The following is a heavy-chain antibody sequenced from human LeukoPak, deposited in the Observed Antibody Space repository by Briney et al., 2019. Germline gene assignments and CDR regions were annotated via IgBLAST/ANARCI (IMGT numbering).Heavy chain of an antibody. D-gene: IGHD3-3*01. Sequence: GGSLRLSXAASGFTFSSYSMNWVGQAPGKGLEWVSSISSSSSYIYYADSVKGRLTISRDNAKNSLYLQMNSLRAEDTAVYYCARDFRDFPYDFWSGPYYFDHWGQGTLVTVSS. V-gene: IGHV3-21*01. CDR2: ISSSSSYI. CDR1: GFTFSSYS. J-gene: IGHJ4*02. CDR3: ARDFRDFPYDFWSGPYYFDH.